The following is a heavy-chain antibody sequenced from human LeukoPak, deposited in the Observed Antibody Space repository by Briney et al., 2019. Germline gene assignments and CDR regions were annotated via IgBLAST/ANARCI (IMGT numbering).Heavy chain of an antibody. CDR1: GFTFSDYY. J-gene: IGHJ4*02. CDR2: ISSSGSTI. V-gene: IGHV3-11*01. D-gene: IGHD3-22*01. CDR3: ARVEYYYDSSGYYWCYFDH. Sequence: GGSLRLSCAASGFTFSDYYMSWIRQAPGKGLEWVSYISSSGSTIYYADSVKGRFTISRDNAKNSLYLQMNSLRAEDTAVYYCARVEYYYDSSGYYWCYFDHWGQGTLVTVSS.